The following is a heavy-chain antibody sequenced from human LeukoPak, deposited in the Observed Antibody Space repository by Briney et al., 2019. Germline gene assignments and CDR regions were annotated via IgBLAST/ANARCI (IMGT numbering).Heavy chain of an antibody. CDR1: GFTFSVAA. CDR2: IYSGGSE. V-gene: IGHV3-66*04. J-gene: IGHJ3*01. CDR3: ASQRRVDLGYAFNL. D-gene: IGHD3-9*01. Sequence: PGGSLRLSCAASGFTFSVAAMNWVRQAPGKGLEWVSVIYSGGSEYYSDSVKGRFTISRDNSKNNLYLQMNSLRADDTALYYCASQRRVDLGYAFNLWGQGTMVTVSS.